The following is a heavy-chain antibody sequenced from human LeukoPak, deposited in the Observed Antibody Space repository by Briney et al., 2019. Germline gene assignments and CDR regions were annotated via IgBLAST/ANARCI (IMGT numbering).Heavy chain of an antibody. J-gene: IGHJ4*02. CDR2: ISRSGGTT. CDR3: AKDSRADSSGYYYEGDFDY. Sequence: GGSLTLSCAIFGFHFSDYALSWVRPPPGKGLEWESTISRSGGTTYYADSVKRRFTISRDNSNNTLYLQMNSLRAEDTAVYYCAKDSRADSSGYYYEGDFDYWGQGTLVSVSS. V-gene: IGHV3-23*01. D-gene: IGHD3-22*01. CDR1: GFHFSDYA.